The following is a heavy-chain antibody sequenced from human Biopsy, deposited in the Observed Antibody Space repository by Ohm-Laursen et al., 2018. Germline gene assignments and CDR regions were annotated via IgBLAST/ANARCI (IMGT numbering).Heavy chain of an antibody. J-gene: IGHJ6*02. CDR2: ISSTCDYI. CDR1: EFTFSNYV. V-gene: IGHV3-21*01. D-gene: IGHD3-3*01. CDR3: ARDSDFWSGYYDYQQSGMDV. Sequence: SLRLSCAASEFTFSNYVMNWVRQAPGRGLEWVSSISSTCDYIYYADSVKRRFTISRDSAKKSLYLQMNSVRADDTAVYYCARDSDFWSGYYDYQQSGMDVWGQGTTVTVSS.